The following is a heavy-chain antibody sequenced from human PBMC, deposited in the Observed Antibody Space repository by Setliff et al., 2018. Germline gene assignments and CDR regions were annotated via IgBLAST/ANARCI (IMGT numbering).Heavy chain of an antibody. CDR2: INPSSGVT. D-gene: IGHD3-16*02. CDR3: ARVKAPALYYYMDV. Sequence: ASVKVSCKASGYTFTINILHWVRQAPGQGLEWMGVINPSSGVTIYAQRIQGRVTMARDTSISTAYMELSRLRSDDTAVYYCARVKAPALYYYMDVWGKGTTVTVSS. J-gene: IGHJ6*03. V-gene: IGHV1-2*02. CDR1: GYTFTINI.